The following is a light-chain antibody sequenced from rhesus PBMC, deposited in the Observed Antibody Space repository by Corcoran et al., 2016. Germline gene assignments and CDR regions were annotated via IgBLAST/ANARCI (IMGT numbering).Light chain of an antibody. CDR2: VAS. Sequence: AIQMTQSPSSLSASVGDTVTITCRASQSIGSNLAWYQQKPGKVPKLLIYVASTLQSEVPSRVSGRGSVTDFTLTISSLQPEYVATYYCQKCDRAPWTFGQGTKVEIK. CDR3: QKCDRAPWT. CDR1: QSIGSN. V-gene: IGKV1-59*02. J-gene: IGKJ1*01.